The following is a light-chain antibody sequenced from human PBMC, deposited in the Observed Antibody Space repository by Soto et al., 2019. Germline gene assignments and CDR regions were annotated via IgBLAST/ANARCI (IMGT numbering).Light chain of an antibody. CDR3: QQYVNSPWT. Sequence: EKVVTQSPATLSVSRGERGTLSCRASQSVSSNLARYQRKPGQAPRLLIYGASTWETGIPARFSGSGSGTEFTLTISRLEPEDFAVYYCQQYVNSPWTFGQGTKVDI. CDR1: QSVSSN. J-gene: IGKJ1*01. CDR2: GAS. V-gene: IGKV3-15*01.